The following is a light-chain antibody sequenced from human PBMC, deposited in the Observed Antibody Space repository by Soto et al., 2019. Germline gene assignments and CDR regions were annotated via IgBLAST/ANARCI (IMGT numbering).Light chain of an antibody. CDR3: CSYAGSSTGV. V-gene: IGLV2-23*02. CDR2: EVS. J-gene: IGLJ3*02. CDR1: SSDVGRYNL. Sequence: QSALTQPASVSGSPGQSITISCTGTSSDVGRYNLVSWYQQHPGKAPKLMIYEVSKRPSGVSNRFSGSKSGNTASLTISGLQAEDEADYYCCSYAGSSTGVFGGGTQLTVL.